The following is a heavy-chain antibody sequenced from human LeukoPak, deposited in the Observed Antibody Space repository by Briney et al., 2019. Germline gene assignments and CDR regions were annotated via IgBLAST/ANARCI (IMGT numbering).Heavy chain of an antibody. J-gene: IGHJ1*01. D-gene: IGHD6-19*01. CDR1: GFTFSSYA. V-gene: IGHV3-30-3*01. CDR3: ATPFYSSGEH. CDR2: ISYDGSNK. Sequence: PGRSLRLSCAASGFTFSSYAMHWVRQAPGKGLEWVAVISYDGSNKYYADSVKGRFTISRDNSKNTLYLQMNSLRAEDTAVYYCATPFYSSGEHWGQGTLVTVSS.